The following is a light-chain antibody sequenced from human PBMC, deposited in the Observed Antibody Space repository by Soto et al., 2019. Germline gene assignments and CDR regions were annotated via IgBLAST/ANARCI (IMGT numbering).Light chain of an antibody. CDR1: SSDVGGYSY. V-gene: IGLV2-14*01. J-gene: IGLJ1*01. Sequence: QAGLTQPASVSGSPGQSITISCTGTSSDVGGYSYVSWYQHLPGKAPKLMIYDVSDRPSGVSNRFSGSKSGNTASLTISGLQAEDEADYYCSSYTSSSLYVFGTGTKVTV. CDR3: SSYTSSSLYV. CDR2: DVS.